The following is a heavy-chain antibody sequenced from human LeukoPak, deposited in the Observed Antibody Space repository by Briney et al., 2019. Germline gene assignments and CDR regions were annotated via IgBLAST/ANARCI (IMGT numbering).Heavy chain of an antibody. D-gene: IGHD3-10*01. CDR2: IYYSGST. CDR1: GGSISSSSYY. J-gene: IGHJ4*02. Sequence: SETLSLTCTVSGGSISSSSYYWGWIRQPPGKGLEWIGSIYYSGSTYYNPSLKSRVTISVDTSKNQFSLKLSSVTAADTAVYYCARDRGYGSGSYADYWGQGTLVTVSS. V-gene: IGHV4-39*07. CDR3: ARDRGYGSGSYADY.